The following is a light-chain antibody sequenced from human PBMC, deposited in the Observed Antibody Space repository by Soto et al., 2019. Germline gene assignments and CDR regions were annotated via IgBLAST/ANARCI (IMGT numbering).Light chain of an antibody. CDR3: SSYAGSSVV. CDR1: DSDIGGYNF. J-gene: IGLJ2*01. Sequence: GTDSDIGGYNFVSWYQQHPGKAPKLMIYEVIKRPSGVPDRFSGSKSGNTASLTVSGLQAEDEADYYCSSYAGSSVVFGGGTQLTVL. CDR2: EVI. V-gene: IGLV2-8*01.